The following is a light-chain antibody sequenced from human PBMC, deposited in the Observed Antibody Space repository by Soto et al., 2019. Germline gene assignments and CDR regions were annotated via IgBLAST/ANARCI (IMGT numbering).Light chain of an antibody. J-gene: IGLJ1*01. CDR1: SSDVGAYDY. CDR3: NSYTAFNTRV. CDR2: EVS. V-gene: IGLV2-14*01. Sequence: QSALAQPASVSGSLGQSITISCTGTSSDVGAYDYVSWYQQHPGKVPKLLIYEVSDRPPGVSDRFSGSKSANTASLTISRLQSEDEADYSCNSYTAFNTRVFGTGTKLTVL.